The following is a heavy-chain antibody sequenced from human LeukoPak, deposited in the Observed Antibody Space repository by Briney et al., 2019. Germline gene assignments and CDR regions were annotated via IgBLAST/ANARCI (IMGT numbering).Heavy chain of an antibody. CDR1: GFTFSNYG. CDR3: AKVRVDILVVVAAPFDY. D-gene: IGHD2-15*01. V-gene: IGHV3-23*01. Sequence: AGGTLRLSCAVSGFTFSNYGMTWVRQAPGKGLEWVSAISGSGGGTYYADSVKGRFTISRDNSKNTLYLQMNSLRAEDTAVYYCAKVRVDILVVVAAPFDYWGQGTLVTVSS. CDR2: ISGSGGGT. J-gene: IGHJ4*02.